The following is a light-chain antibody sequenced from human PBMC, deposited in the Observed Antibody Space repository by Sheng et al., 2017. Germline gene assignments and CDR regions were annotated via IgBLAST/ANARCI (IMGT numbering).Light chain of an antibody. V-gene: IGLV8-61*01. J-gene: IGLJ7*01. CDR2: STN. Sequence: QTVVTQEPSFSVSPGGTVTLTCGLSSGSVSTSYYPSWYQQTPGQAPRTLIYSTNTRSSGVPDRFSGSILGNKAALTITGAQADDESDYYCVLYMGSGILSPVFGGGTQLTVL. CDR3: VLYMGSGILSPV. CDR1: SGSVSTSYY.